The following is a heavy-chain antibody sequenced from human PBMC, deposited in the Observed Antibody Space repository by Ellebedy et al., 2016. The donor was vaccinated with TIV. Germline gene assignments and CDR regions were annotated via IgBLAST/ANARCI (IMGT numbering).Heavy chain of an antibody. Sequence: MPSETLSLTCTVSGGSISSSSYYWGWIRQPPGKGLEWIGSIYYSGSTYYNPSLKSRVTISVDTSKNQFSLKLSSVTAADTAVYYCARRYDGQIPNWGQGTLVTVSS. V-gene: IGHV4-39*01. CDR2: IYYSGST. D-gene: IGHD1-14*01. CDR3: ARRYDGQIPN. J-gene: IGHJ4*02. CDR1: GGSISSSSYY.